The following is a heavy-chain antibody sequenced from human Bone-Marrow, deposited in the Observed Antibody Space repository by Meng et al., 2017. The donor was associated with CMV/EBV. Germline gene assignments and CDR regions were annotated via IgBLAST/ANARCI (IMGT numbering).Heavy chain of an antibody. V-gene: IGHV3-9*03. D-gene: IGHD3-10*01. CDR3: AKDNGGSYYYGMDV. Sequence: GGSLRLSCAASGFTFDDYAMHWVRQAPGKGLEWVSGISWNSGSIGYADSVKGRFTISRDNAKNSLYLQMNSLRAEDMALYYCAKDNGGSYYYGMDVWGQGTTVTFYS. CDR1: GFTFDDYA. CDR2: ISWNSGSI. J-gene: IGHJ6*02.